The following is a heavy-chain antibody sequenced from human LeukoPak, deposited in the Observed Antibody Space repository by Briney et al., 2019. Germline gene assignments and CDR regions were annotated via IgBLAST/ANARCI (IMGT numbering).Heavy chain of an antibody. Sequence: SETLSLTCTVSGGSISSSIYYWGCIRHPPGKGLEWIGSIYYNGSTYYNPSLKSRVTISVDTSKNQFSLKLRSVTAADTAVYYCARASEGVKFDYWGQGTLVTVSS. D-gene: IGHD3-16*01. CDR2: IYYNGST. J-gene: IGHJ4*02. CDR3: ARASEGVKFDY. CDR1: GGSISSSIYY. V-gene: IGHV4-39*01.